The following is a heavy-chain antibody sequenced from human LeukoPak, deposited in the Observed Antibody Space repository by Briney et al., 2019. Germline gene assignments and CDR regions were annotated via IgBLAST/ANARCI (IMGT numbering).Heavy chain of an antibody. CDR1: GYTFTGYH. D-gene: IGHD3-9*01. Sequence: ASEKVSCKASGYTFTGYHMHWVRQAPGKGLEWMGGFDPEDGETIYAQKFQGRVTMTEDTSTDTAYMELSSLRSEDTAVYYCATSLPYILTGYNWGQGTLVTVSS. CDR2: FDPEDGET. V-gene: IGHV1-24*01. CDR3: ATSLPYILTGYN. J-gene: IGHJ4*02.